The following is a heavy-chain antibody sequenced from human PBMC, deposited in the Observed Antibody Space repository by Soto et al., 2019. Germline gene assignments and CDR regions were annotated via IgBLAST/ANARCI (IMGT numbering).Heavy chain of an antibody. CDR3: ARGTVTRDYYYGMDV. D-gene: IGHD4-4*01. V-gene: IGHV4-61*01. Sequence: QVQLQESGPGLVKPSETLSLTCTVSGGSVSSGSYYWSWIRQPPGKGLEWIGYIYYSGSTNYNPSHKSRVTISVDTSKNQFSLKLSSVTAADTAVYYCARGTVTRDYYYGMDVWGQGTTVTVSS. J-gene: IGHJ6*02. CDR2: IYYSGST. CDR1: GGSVSSGSYY.